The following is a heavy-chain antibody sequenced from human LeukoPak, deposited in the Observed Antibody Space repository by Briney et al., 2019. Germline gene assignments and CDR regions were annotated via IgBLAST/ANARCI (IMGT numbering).Heavy chain of an antibody. D-gene: IGHD2-8*01. J-gene: IGHJ4*02. CDR1: GYTFTGYY. CDR3: ARDPPGVRYGRPIFDF. Sequence: ASVTVSCKASGYTFTGYYMHWVRQPPAQGLEGMGWINPNSGDTNYAQKFQGRVTMTRDKSISTAYMELYSLRSDDTAVYYWARDPPGVRYGRPIFDFWGQGTLVTVSS. CDR2: INPNSGDT. V-gene: IGHV1-2*02.